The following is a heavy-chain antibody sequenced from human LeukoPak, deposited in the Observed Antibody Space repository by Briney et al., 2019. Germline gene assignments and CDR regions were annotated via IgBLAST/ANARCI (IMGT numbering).Heavy chain of an antibody. CDR2: ISTDGSYT. J-gene: IGHJ4*02. CDR3: ARICSTTDCLISA. CDR1: GFTFSGYW. V-gene: IGHV3-74*01. D-gene: IGHD2-2*01. Sequence: GGSLRLSCAASGFTFSGYWMHWVRQAPGKGLVWVARISTDGSYTSYADCVKGRFTISRDNAKNMVYLQMSSLRAEDTAIYYCARICSTTDCLISAWGQGTLVTVSS.